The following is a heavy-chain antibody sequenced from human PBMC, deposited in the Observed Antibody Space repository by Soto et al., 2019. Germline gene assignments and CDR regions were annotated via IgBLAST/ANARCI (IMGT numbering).Heavy chain of an antibody. CDR3: ARHSESGPWSIAAVKD. CDR1: GYSFTSYW. D-gene: IGHD6-13*01. CDR2: IYPGDSDT. Sequence: PGESLKISCKGSGYSFTSYWIGWVRQMPGKGLEWMGIIYPGDSDTRYSPSFQGQVTISADKSISTAYLQWSSLKASDTAMYYRARHSESGPWSIAAVKDWGQGTLVTVSS. J-gene: IGHJ4*02. V-gene: IGHV5-51*01.